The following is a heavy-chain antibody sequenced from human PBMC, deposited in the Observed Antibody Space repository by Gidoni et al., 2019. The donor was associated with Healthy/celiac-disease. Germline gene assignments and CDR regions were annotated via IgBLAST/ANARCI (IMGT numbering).Heavy chain of an antibody. J-gene: IGHJ4*02. V-gene: IGHV3-23*01. Sequence: EVQLLESGGGLVQPGGSLRISCAASGFTFSSYAMSWVSQSPGKGLEWVSAISGSGGSTYYADAVKGRFTISRDNSKNTLYLQMNSLRAEDTAVYYCAKDQATQIPAGWGQGTLVTVSS. CDR1: GFTFSSYA. CDR3: AKDQATQIPAG. CDR2: ISGSGGST. D-gene: IGHD2-15*01.